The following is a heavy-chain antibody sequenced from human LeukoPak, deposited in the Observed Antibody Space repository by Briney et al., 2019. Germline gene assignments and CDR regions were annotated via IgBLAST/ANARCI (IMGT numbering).Heavy chain of an antibody. CDR3: ARTAALLAFDI. Sequence: ASVKVSCKASGYTFTSYYMHWVRQAPGQGLEWMGIINPSGGSTSYAQKFQGRVTMTRDTSTSAVYMELSSLRSEDTAVYYCARTAALLAFDIWGQGTMVTVSS. CDR2: INPSGGST. D-gene: IGHD2-15*01. J-gene: IGHJ3*02. CDR1: GYTFTSYY. V-gene: IGHV1-46*01.